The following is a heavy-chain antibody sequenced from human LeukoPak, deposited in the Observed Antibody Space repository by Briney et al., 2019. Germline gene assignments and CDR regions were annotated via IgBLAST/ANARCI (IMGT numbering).Heavy chain of an antibody. Sequence: GGSLRLSRAASGFTFSSYAMHWVRQAPGKGLEWVAVISYDGSNKYYADSVKGRFTISRDNSKNTLYLQMNSLRAEDTAVYYCARGPSYYYDSSGYLGDYFDYWGQGTLVTVSS. CDR3: ARGPSYYYDSSGYLGDYFDY. CDR2: ISYDGSNK. V-gene: IGHV3-30-3*01. D-gene: IGHD3-22*01. J-gene: IGHJ4*02. CDR1: GFTFSSYA.